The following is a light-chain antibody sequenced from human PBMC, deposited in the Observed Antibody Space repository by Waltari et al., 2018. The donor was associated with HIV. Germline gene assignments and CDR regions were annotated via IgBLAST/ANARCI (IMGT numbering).Light chain of an antibody. V-gene: IGKV4-1*01. J-gene: IGKJ1*01. CDR3: QQYYSTPCT. Sequence: DIVMTQSPDYLAVSLGERATINCKSSQSVLYSSNNKNYLVWYQQKPGQPPTLIIHWAPTRESGVPDRFSGSGSGTDFTLTISSLQADDVAVYYCQQYYSTPCTFGQGTKVEIK. CDR2: WAP. CDR1: QSVLYSSNNKNY.